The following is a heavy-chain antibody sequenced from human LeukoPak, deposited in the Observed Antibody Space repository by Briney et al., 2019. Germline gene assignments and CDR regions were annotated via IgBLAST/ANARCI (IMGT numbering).Heavy chain of an antibody. D-gene: IGHD3/OR15-3a*01. CDR2: VNHSGST. J-gene: IGHJ6*04. CDR3: ARGDSYYYYGMDV. Sequence: SETLSLTCAVYGGSFSGYYWSWIRQPPGKGLEWIGEVNHSGSTNYNPSLKSRVTISVDTSKNQFPLGLSSVTAADTAVYYCARGDSYYYYGMDVWGKGTTVTVSS. V-gene: IGHV4-34*01. CDR1: GGSFSGYY.